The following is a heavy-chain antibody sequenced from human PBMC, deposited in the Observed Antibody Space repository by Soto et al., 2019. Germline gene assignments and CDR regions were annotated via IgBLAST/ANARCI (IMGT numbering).Heavy chain of an antibody. CDR1: GGSISSYY. CDR2: IYYSGST. D-gene: IGHD1-26*01. J-gene: IGHJ4*02. CDR3: ARHGVGGLQAVDY. V-gene: IGHV4-59*08. Sequence: SETLSLTCAVFGGSISSYYWSWIRQPPGKGLEWIGYIYYSGSTNYNPSLKSRVTISVDTSKNQFSLKLSSVTAADTAVYYCARHGVGGLQAVDYWGQGTLVTVSS.